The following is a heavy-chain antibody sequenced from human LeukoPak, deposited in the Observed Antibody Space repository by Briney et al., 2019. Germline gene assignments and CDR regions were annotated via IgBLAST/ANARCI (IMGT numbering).Heavy chain of an antibody. CDR3: ARVLYTRGYYYGPGSHTFDY. J-gene: IGHJ4*02. V-gene: IGHV1-2*06. CDR2: INPNSGGT. D-gene: IGHD3-10*01. Sequence: GASVKVSCKASGYTFTGYYMHWVRQALGQGLEWMGRINPNSGGTNYAQKFQGRVTMTRDTSISTAYMELSRLRSDDTAVYYCARVLYTRGYYYGPGSHTFDYWGQGTLVTVSS. CDR1: GYTFTGYY.